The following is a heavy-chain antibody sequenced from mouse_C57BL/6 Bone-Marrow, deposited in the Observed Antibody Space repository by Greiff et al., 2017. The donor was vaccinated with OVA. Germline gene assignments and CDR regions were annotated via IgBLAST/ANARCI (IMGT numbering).Heavy chain of an antibody. D-gene: IGHD1-1*01. Sequence: QVHVQQPGAELVKPGASVKISCKASGYTFTDYYINWVKQRPGQGLEWIGKIGPGGGGTYYNEKFKGKATLTADKSSSTAYMQRSSLTSEDSAVYFCAGSSSGYAMDYWGQGTSVTVSS. CDR3: AGSSSGYAMDY. V-gene: IGHV1-77*01. CDR1: GYTFTDYY. CDR2: IGPGGGGT. J-gene: IGHJ4*01.